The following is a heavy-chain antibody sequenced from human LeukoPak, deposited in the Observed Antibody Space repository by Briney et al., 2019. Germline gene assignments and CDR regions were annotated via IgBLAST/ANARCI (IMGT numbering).Heavy chain of an antibody. CDR1: GFTFSSYW. CDR2: INHNGNVN. J-gene: IGHJ4*02. Sequence: SGGSLRLSCAASGFTFSSYWMNWARQAPGKGLEWVASINHNGNVNYYVDSVKGRFTISRDNAKNSLYLQMNSLTAEDTAVYYCLRGMSNWGQGTLVTVSS. CDR3: LRGMSN. V-gene: IGHV3-7*03.